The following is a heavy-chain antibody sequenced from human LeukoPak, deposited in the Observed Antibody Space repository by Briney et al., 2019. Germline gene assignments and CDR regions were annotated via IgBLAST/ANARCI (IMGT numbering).Heavy chain of an antibody. D-gene: IGHD3-3*01. Sequence: GASVKVSCKASGYTFTSYDINWVRQATGQGLEWMGWMNPNSGNTGYAQKFQGRVTMTRNTSISTAYMELSSLRSEDTAVYYCARNEPALLDYDFWSGYDSWGQGTLVTVSS. CDR1: GYTFTSYD. CDR3: ARNEPALLDYDFWSGYDS. J-gene: IGHJ4*02. CDR2: MNPNSGNT. V-gene: IGHV1-8*01.